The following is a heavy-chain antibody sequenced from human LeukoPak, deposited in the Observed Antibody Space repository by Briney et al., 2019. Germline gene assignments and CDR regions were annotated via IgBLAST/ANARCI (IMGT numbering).Heavy chain of an antibody. CDR3: AKYIKPGSLIRGDAFDI. Sequence: GGSLRLSCAVSGFTFSTYAMSWVRQAPGKGLEWVSAISGSGGSTYYADSVKGRFTISRDNSKNTLYLQMNSLRAEDTAVYYCAKYIKPGSLIRGDAFDIWGQGTMVTVCS. D-gene: IGHD3-3*01. CDR1: GFTFSTYA. J-gene: IGHJ3*02. CDR2: ISGSGGST. V-gene: IGHV3-23*01.